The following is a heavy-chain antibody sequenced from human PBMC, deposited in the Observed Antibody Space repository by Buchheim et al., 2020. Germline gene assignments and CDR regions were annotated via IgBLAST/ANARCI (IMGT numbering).Heavy chain of an antibody. D-gene: IGHD6-6*01. V-gene: IGHV3-7*01. Sequence: EVQLVESGGGLAQPGGSLRLSCAASGFTFSSYWMSWVRQAPGKGLEWVANIKQDGSEKYYVDSVKGRFTISRDNAKNSLYLQMNSLRAEDTAVYYCARAYSSSPLPNYYYYYGMDVWGQGTT. J-gene: IGHJ6*02. CDR2: IKQDGSEK. CDR1: GFTFSSYW. CDR3: ARAYSSSPLPNYYYYYGMDV.